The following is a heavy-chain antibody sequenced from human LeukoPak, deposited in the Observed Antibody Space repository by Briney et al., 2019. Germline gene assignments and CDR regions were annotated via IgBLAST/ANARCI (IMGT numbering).Heavy chain of an antibody. D-gene: IGHD1-1*01. V-gene: IGHV1-18*01. CDR3: ARDGTPGTTFRFDP. Sequence: ASVKVSCKASDYTYTSYGISWVRQAPGQGLEWMGWISGCNGNTNYAQKFQARVTMTTDTSTTTAYMELRSLRSDDTAVYYCARDGTPGTTFRFDPWGQGTLVTVSS. CDR2: ISGCNGNT. CDR1: DYTYTSYG. J-gene: IGHJ5*02.